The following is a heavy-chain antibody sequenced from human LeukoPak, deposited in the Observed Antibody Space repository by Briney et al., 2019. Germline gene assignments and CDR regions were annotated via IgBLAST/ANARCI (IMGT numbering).Heavy chain of an antibody. CDR1: GYTFTSYG. CDR2: ISAYNGNT. D-gene: IGHD3-10*01. Sequence: ASVKVSCKASGYTFTSYGISWVRQAPGQGLEWMGWISAYNGNTNYAQKLQGRVTMTRDTSTSTVYMELSSLRSEDTAVYYCARRSGSQFDYWGQGTLVTVSS. J-gene: IGHJ4*02. V-gene: IGHV1-18*01. CDR3: ARRSGSQFDY.